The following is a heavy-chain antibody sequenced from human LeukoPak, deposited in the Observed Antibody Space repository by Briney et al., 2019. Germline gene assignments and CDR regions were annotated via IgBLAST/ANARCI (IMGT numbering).Heavy chain of an antibody. V-gene: IGHV4-34*01. D-gene: IGHD6-19*01. CDR3: ARGLSSIAVAGYLNWYFDL. J-gene: IGHJ2*01. CDR2: INHSGST. Sequence: KTGGSLRLSCAASGFTFSSYWMNWARQPPGKGLEWIGEINHSGSTNYNPSLKSRVTISVDTSKNQFSLKLSSVTAADTAVYYCARGLSSIAVAGYLNWYFDLWGRGTLVTVSS. CDR1: GFTFSSYW.